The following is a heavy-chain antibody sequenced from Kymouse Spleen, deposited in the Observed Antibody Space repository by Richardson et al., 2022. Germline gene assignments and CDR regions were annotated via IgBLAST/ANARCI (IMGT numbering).Heavy chain of an antibody. D-gene: IGHD3-10*01. Sequence: QVQLVESGGGVVQPGRSLRLSCAASGFTFSSYGMHWVRQAPGKGLEWVAVISYDGSNKYYADSVKGRFTISRDNSKNTLYLQMNSLRAEDTAVYYCAKRYGSGSYYNDYWGQGTLVTVSS. CDR1: GFTFSSYG. CDR2: ISYDGSNK. CDR3: AKRYGSGSYYNDY. V-gene: IGHV3-30*18. J-gene: IGHJ4*02.